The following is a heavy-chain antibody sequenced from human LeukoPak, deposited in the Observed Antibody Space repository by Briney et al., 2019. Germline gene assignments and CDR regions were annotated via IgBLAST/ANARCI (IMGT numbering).Heavy chain of an antibody. V-gene: IGHV3-11*06. D-gene: IGHD6-6*01. CDR2: ISSSSSYI. CDR3: AREKISRSFRPDAFDI. J-gene: IGHJ3*02. Sequence: GGSLRLSCAASGFIFSDYYMSWIRQAPGKGLEWVSSISSSSSYIYYADSLKGRFTISRDNAKNSLYLQMNSLRAEDTAVYYCAREKISRSFRPDAFDIWGQGTMVTVSS. CDR1: GFIFSDYY.